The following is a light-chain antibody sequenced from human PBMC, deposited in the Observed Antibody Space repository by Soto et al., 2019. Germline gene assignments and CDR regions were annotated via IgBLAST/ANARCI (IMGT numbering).Light chain of an antibody. V-gene: IGLV2-23*01. J-gene: IGLJ1*01. Sequence: QSVLAQPASVSGSPGQSITISCTGTSSDVGAYNSVSWYQQHPHRAPQVIIYKGTQRPSGVSNRFSGSTSGNAASLTISALQTDDEAEYFCCSSAPESTYVCGTGTKLTVL. CDR2: KGT. CDR3: CSSAPESTYV. CDR1: SSDVGAYNS.